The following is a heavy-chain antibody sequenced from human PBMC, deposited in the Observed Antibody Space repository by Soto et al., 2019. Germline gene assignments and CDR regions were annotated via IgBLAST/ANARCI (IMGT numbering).Heavy chain of an antibody. Sequence: EVQLLESGGGLVQPGGSLRLSCAASGFTFSSYAVSWVRQAPGKGPEWISSISGSGSTIYYADSVKGRFTISRDNPKNTLYLQMSSLRAEDTAVYYCAKVFYYYDSSGYYYFDYWGQGTLVTVSS. CDR3: AKVFYYYDSSGYYYFDY. D-gene: IGHD3-22*01. CDR2: ISGSGSTI. J-gene: IGHJ4*02. V-gene: IGHV3-23*01. CDR1: GFTFSSYA.